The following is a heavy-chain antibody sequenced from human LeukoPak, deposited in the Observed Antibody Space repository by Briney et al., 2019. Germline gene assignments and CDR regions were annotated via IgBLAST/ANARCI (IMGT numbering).Heavy chain of an antibody. D-gene: IGHD3-22*01. V-gene: IGHV5-51*01. Sequence: GESLKISCKGSRYSFTSYWIGWVRQMPGKGLEWMRIIYPGDSDTRYSPSFQGQVTISADKSISTAYLQWSSLKASDTAMYYCARSRYYDSSGPPAFGIWGQGTMVTVSS. CDR1: RYSFTSYW. J-gene: IGHJ3*02. CDR2: IYPGDSDT. CDR3: ARSRYYDSSGPPAFGI.